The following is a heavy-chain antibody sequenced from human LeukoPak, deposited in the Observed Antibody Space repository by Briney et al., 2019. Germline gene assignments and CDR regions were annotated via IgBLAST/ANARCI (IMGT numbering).Heavy chain of an antibody. J-gene: IGHJ4*02. CDR2: ITGSDGST. CDR1: GFTLSGYT. D-gene: IGHD3-22*01. V-gene: IGHV3-23*01. Sequence: GGSLRLSCAASGFTLSGYTMTWVRQAPGKGLEWVSAITGSDGSTYYADSVKGRFTISRDNSKNTLHLQMNSLRAEDAAVYYCARKYDSSGYYPLGYWGQGTLVSVSS. CDR3: ARKYDSSGYYPLGY.